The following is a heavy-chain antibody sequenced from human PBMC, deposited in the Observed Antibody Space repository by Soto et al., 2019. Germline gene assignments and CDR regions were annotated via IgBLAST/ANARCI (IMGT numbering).Heavy chain of an antibody. CDR1: GFTFSSYA. D-gene: IGHD6-13*01. CDR3: ALVLDY. V-gene: IGHV3-30-3*01. CDR2: ISYDGSNK. Sequence: QVQLVESGGGVVQPGRSLRLSCAASGFTFSSYAMHWVRQAPGKGLEWVAVISYDGSNKYYADSVKGRFTISRDNSKNTLYLQTNSLRAEDTAVYYCALVLDYWCQGTLVTFSS. J-gene: IGHJ4*02.